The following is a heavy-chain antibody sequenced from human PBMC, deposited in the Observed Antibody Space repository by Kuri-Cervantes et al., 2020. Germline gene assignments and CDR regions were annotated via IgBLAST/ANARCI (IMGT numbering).Heavy chain of an antibody. CDR2: IILIFDTS. J-gene: IGHJ4*02. CDR1: GGTFSDYA. D-gene: IGHD6-13*01. Sequence: SVKVSCKASGGTFSDYAINWVRQAPGQGLEWMGGIILIFDTSNYAQKFRGRVTITADKSTSTADMELSRLRSDDTAVYYCARSAERGYSSRAFDYWGQGTLVTVSS. CDR3: ARSAERGYSSRAFDY. V-gene: IGHV1-69*06.